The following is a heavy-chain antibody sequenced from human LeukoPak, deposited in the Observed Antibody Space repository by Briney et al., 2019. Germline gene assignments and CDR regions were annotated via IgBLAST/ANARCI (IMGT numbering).Heavy chain of an antibody. CDR3: ARDERYDSSGYPFDY. Sequence: ASVKVSCKASGYTFTGYYMHWVRQAPGQGLGWMGWIDPNSGGTNYAQKFRARVTMTRDTSISTAYMELSRLRSDDTAVYYCARDERYDSSGYPFDYWGQGTLVTVSS. CDR2: IDPNSGGT. V-gene: IGHV1-2*02. D-gene: IGHD3-22*01. CDR1: GYTFTGYY. J-gene: IGHJ4*02.